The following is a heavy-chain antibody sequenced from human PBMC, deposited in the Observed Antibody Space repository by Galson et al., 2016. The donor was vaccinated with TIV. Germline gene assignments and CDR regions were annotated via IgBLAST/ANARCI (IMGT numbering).Heavy chain of an antibody. CDR2: ISYDGSNK. CDR3: ARDRGSIVATTLDY. J-gene: IGHJ4*02. V-gene: IGHV3-30*01. Sequence: SLRLSCAASGFTFSSYAMHWVRQAPGKGLEWVAVISYDGSNKYYADSVKGRFTISRDNSKNTLYLQMNSLRAEDTAVYYCARDRGSIVATTLDYWGQGTLVTVPS. D-gene: IGHD5-12*01. CDR1: GFTFSSYA.